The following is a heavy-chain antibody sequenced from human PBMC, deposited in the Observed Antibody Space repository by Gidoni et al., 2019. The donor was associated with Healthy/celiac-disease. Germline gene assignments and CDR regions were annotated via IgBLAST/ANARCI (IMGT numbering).Heavy chain of an antibody. CDR1: GGSISSGSYY. V-gene: IGHV4-39*01. CDR2: IYYSGST. CDR3: ARRLEQGRFDY. D-gene: IGHD1-1*01. J-gene: IGHJ4*02. Sequence: QLQLQESVPGLVKPSETLSLTCTVSGGSISSGSYYWGWLRQPPGKGLEWIGSIYYSGSTYYNPSLKSRVTISVDTSKNQFSLKLSSVTAADTAVYYCARRLEQGRFDYWGQGTLVTVSS.